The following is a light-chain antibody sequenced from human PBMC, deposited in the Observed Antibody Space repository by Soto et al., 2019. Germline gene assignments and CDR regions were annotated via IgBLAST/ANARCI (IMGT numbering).Light chain of an antibody. J-gene: IGKJ1*01. Sequence: EIVLTQSPGTLSLSPVSRATLSCRASQTVGGHFAWYQQKPGQAPRLLISETSNRATGIPGRFSGSGSGTEFTLTISSLQPDDFATYYCQQYYYYWTFGQGTKVDI. CDR1: QTVGGH. V-gene: IGKV3-11*01. CDR3: QQYYYYWT. CDR2: ETS.